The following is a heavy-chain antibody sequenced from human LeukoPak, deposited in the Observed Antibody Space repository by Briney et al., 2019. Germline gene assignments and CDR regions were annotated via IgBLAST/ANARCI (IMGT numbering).Heavy chain of an antibody. CDR2: IRYDGSNK. Sequence: HPGGSLRLSCAASGFTFSTYGMHWVRQAPGKGLEWVAFIRYDGSNKYYADSVKGRFTISRDNSRNTLYLQMNSLRAEDTAVYYCAKDVVGAADYWGQGTLVTVSS. CDR3: AKDVVGAADY. D-gene: IGHD2-15*01. J-gene: IGHJ4*02. CDR1: GFTFSTYG. V-gene: IGHV3-30*02.